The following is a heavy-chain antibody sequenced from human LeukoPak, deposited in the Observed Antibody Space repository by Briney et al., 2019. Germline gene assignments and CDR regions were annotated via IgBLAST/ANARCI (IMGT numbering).Heavy chain of an antibody. CDR2: ISSSSSYI. V-gene: IGHV3-21*01. J-gene: IGHJ4*02. CDR1: GFTFSSYS. CDR3: ARGGYSYYFDY. D-gene: IGHD5-18*01. Sequence: GGSLRLSCATSGFTFSSYSMNWVPQAPGKGLEWVPSISSSSSYIYYADSVKGRFTISRDNAKNSLYLQMNSLRAEDTAVYYCARGGYSYYFDYWGQGTLVTVSS.